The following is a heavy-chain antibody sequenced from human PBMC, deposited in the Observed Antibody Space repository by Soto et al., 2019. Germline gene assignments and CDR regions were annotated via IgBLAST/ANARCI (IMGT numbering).Heavy chain of an antibody. J-gene: IGHJ6*02. V-gene: IGHV1-69*13. CDR2: IIPIFGTA. Sequence: SVKVSCKASGGTFSSYAISWVRQAPGQGLEWMGGIIPIFGTANYAQKFQGRVTITADESTSTAYMELSSLRSEDTAVYYCARDWDYYYGMDVWGQGTTGTVSS. CDR3: ARDWDYYYGMDV. D-gene: IGHD3-16*01. CDR1: GGTFSSYA.